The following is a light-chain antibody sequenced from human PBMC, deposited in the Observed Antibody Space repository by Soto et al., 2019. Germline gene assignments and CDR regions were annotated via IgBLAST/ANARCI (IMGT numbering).Light chain of an antibody. CDR1: SSDVGGYNF. CDR3: SSWTSSTTQV. Sequence: QPVLTQPASVSGSPGQSITISCTGTSSDVGGYNFVSWYQQHPGKAPKLMIYEVNNRPSGVSDRFSGSKSSNTASLTISGLQAEDEADYYCSSWTSSTTQVLGGGTKVTVL. J-gene: IGLJ3*02. V-gene: IGLV2-14*01. CDR2: EVN.